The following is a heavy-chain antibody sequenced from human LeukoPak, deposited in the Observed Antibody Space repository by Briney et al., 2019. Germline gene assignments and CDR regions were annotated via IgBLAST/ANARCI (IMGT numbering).Heavy chain of an antibody. D-gene: IGHD5-24*01. Sequence: GGSLRLSCAASGFTFSSYAMHWVRQAPGKGLEWVAVISYDGSNKYYADSVKGRFTISRDNSKNTLYLQMNSLRAEDTAVYYCARAGDGFDAFDIWGQGTMVTVSS. CDR3: ARAGDGFDAFDI. CDR2: ISYDGSNK. CDR1: GFTFSSYA. J-gene: IGHJ3*02. V-gene: IGHV3-30-3*01.